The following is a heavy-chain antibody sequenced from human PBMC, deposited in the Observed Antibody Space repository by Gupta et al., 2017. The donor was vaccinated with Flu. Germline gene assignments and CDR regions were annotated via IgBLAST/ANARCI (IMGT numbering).Heavy chain of an antibody. CDR3: ARGSYSYDSTGYYDEGYFEC. V-gene: IGHV4-31*03. J-gene: IGHJ4*02. Sequence: QVQLQESGPGLVKPSQTLSLTCSVSGGSISSGGYYWTWIRQHPGKGLEWIGYIYYSGSTYYNPSLKSRVTISIDTSKNQFSLKLSSVTAADTAVYYCARGSYSYDSTGYYDEGYFECWGQGTLVTVSS. CDR2: IYYSGST. CDR1: GGSISSGGYY. D-gene: IGHD3-22*01.